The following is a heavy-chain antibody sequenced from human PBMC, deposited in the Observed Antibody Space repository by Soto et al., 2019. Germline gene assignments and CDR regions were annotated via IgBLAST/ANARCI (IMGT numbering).Heavy chain of an antibody. V-gene: IGHV3-53*02. CDR1: GFTVSSNH. CDR2: SDSGGRT. CDR3: AADAKGIPFDY. Sequence: EVQLVETGGDLIQPGGSLRLSCAVSGFTVSSNHMSWVRQAPGKGLEWVSISDSGGRTYYADSVKGRFTISRDTSKSTLFLQMNRLRVEDSAVYYCAADAKGIPFDYWGQGTLVTVSS. J-gene: IGHJ4*02.